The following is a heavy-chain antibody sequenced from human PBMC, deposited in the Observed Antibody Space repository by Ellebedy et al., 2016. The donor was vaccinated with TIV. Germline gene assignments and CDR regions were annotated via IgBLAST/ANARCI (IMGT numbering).Heavy chain of an antibody. Sequence: ASVKVSXXASGYIFTSYDINWVRQATGQGLEWMGLMNANSSNTGYAQKFQGRVTMTRNISISTAYMEVNSLRSDDTAVYYCARGRREAGTTFVDYWGQGTLVTVSS. J-gene: IGHJ4*02. V-gene: IGHV1-8*01. CDR3: ARGRREAGTTFVDY. CDR2: MNANSSNT. CDR1: GYIFTSYD. D-gene: IGHD1-7*01.